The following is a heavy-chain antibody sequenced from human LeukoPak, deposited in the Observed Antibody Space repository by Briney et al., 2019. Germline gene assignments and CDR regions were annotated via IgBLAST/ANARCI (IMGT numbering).Heavy chain of an antibody. CDR2: VYYSGST. D-gene: IGHD5-24*01. Sequence: SETLSLTCSISSGSITTYYWSWIRQPPGKGLEWIGYVYYSGSTTYNPSLQSRATMSADTSKNQFSLKLSSVTAADTAVYYCAGSDGYNSFDFWGQGTLVTVSS. CDR1: SGSITTYY. V-gene: IGHV4-59*01. CDR3: AGSDGYNSFDF. J-gene: IGHJ4*02.